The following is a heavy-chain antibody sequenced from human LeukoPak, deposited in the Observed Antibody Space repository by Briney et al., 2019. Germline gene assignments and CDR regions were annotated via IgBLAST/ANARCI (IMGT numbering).Heavy chain of an antibody. Sequence: GGSLRLSCAASGFTFSDHYMDRVRQAPGKGLEWVGRTRNKANSYTTEYAASVKGRFTISRDDSKNSLYLQMNSLKTEDTAVYYCARGGATFDSFYFDYWGQGTLVTVSS. CDR2: TRNKANSYTT. J-gene: IGHJ4*02. CDR1: GFTFSDHY. CDR3: ARGGATFDSFYFDY. D-gene: IGHD1-26*01. V-gene: IGHV3-72*01.